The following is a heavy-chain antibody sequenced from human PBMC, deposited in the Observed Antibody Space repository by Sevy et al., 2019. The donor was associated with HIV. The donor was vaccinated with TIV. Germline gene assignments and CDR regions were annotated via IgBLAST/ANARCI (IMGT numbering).Heavy chain of an antibody. J-gene: IGHJ4*02. CDR1: GFTFSTYG. Sequence: GGSLRLSCAASGFTFSTYGMHWLRQAPGKGLEWVAVIWFDGSNTYYADSVKGRFTISRDIAKNTLHLQLNSLRAEDTAVYYCARDLEFYDYGDYGPAFMPDYWGQRPLVTVSS. D-gene: IGHD4-17*01. CDR3: ARDLEFYDYGDYGPAFMPDY. CDR2: IWFDGSNT. V-gene: IGHV3-33*01.